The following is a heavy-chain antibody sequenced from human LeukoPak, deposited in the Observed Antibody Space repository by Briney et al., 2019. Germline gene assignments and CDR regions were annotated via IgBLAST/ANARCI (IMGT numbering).Heavy chain of an antibody. J-gene: IGHJ3*02. CDR1: GFTFSRNS. CDR2: ISSSSSYI. CDR3: ARSQGTITDSLPLDI. Sequence: PGGSLRLSCAASGFTFSRNSMNWVRQAPGKGLEWVSAISSSSSYISYADSVKRPFTISRDNASNSVYLQMNSLRAEDTAVYYCARSQGTITDSLPLDIWGQGTMVTVSS. D-gene: IGHD3-22*01. V-gene: IGHV3-21*01.